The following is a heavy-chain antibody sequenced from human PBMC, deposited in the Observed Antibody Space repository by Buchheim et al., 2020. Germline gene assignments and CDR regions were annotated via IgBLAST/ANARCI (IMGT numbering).Heavy chain of an antibody. CDR1: GFTFSSYA. J-gene: IGHJ4*02. Sequence: EVQLLESGGTLVQPGGSPRLSCAASGFTFSSYAMIWVRQAPGKGLEWVSTISVSGGTTHYADSVKGRFTISRDKSKNTLYLQMNSVRAEDTAVYYCAKNYYDSGGYYDYIDYWGQGT. V-gene: IGHV3-23*01. CDR3: AKNYYDSGGYYDYIDY. D-gene: IGHD3-22*01. CDR2: ISVSGGTT.